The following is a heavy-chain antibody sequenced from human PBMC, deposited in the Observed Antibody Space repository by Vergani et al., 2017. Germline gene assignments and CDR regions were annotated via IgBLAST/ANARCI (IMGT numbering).Heavy chain of an antibody. J-gene: IGHJ6*03. CDR2: MNPNSGNT. Sequence: QVQLVQSGAEVKKPGASVKVSCKASGYTFTSYDINWVRQATGQGLEWMGWMNPNSGNTGYAQKFQGRVTMTRNTSISTAYMELSSLRSEDTAVYYCARGLPSYWGLVYYYMDVWGKGTTVTVSS. D-gene: IGHD2-8*01. CDR1: GYTFTSYD. V-gene: IGHV1-8*01. CDR3: ARGLPSYWGLVYYYMDV.